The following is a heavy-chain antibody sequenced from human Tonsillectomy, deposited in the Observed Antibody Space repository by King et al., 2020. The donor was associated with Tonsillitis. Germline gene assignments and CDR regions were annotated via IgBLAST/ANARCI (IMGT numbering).Heavy chain of an antibody. J-gene: IGHJ4*02. Sequence: QLVQSGGGVVQPGRSLRLSCAASGFTFSSYGMHWVRQAPGKGLEWVAVISYDGSNKYYADSVKGRFTISRDNSKTTLYLQMNSLRAEDTAVYYCAKGRIGSGSYYFDYWGQGTLVTVSS. V-gene: IGHV3-30*18. CDR1: GFTFSSYG. CDR3: AKGRIGSGSYYFDY. D-gene: IGHD3-10*01. CDR2: ISYDGSNK.